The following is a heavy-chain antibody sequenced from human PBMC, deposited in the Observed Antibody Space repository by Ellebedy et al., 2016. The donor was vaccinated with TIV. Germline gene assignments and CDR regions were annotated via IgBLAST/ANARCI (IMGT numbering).Heavy chain of an antibody. V-gene: IGHV3-7*01. Sequence: GESLKISCAASGFIFSSYFMTWVRQAPGKGLEWVANINQDGSMKYYVDSVKGRFTISRENAWNSLYLQMNTLRAEDTAVYYCARGRDGAFDIWGQGTMVTVSS. CDR3: ARGRDGAFDI. D-gene: IGHD5-24*01. CDR1: GFIFSSYF. J-gene: IGHJ3*02. CDR2: INQDGSMK.